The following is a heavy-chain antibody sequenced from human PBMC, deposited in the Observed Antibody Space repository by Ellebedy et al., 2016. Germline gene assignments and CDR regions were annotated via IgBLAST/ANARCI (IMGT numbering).Heavy chain of an antibody. CDR2: ISYDGSNK. Sequence: GGSLRLSXAASGFTFSSYAMHWVRQAPGKGLEWVAVISYDGSNKYYADSVKGRFTISRDNSKNTLYLQMNSLRAEDTAVYYCAKGRNFRDDSSECMDVWGQGTTVTVSS. V-gene: IGHV3-30-3*01. CDR3: AKGRNFRDDSSECMDV. D-gene: IGHD3-22*01. J-gene: IGHJ6*02. CDR1: GFTFSSYA.